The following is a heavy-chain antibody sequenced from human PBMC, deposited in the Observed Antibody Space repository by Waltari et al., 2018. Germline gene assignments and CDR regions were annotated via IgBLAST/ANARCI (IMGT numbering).Heavy chain of an antibody. V-gene: IGHV1-18*01. CDR1: GYTFTSYG. CDR3: ARDGPGVGLYLFDY. J-gene: IGHJ4*02. Sequence: QVQLVQSGAEVKKPGASVKVSCKASGYTFTSYGISWVRQAPGQGLEWMGWVSAYNVKTNYAQKLQGRVTMTTDTSTSTAYMGLRSLRSDDTAVYYCARDGPGVGLYLFDYWGQGTLVTVSS. D-gene: IGHD1-26*01. CDR2: VSAYNVKT.